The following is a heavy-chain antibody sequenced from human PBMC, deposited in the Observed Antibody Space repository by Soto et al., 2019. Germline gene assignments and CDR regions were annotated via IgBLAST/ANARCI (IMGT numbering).Heavy chain of an antibody. CDR2: IIPIFGTA. CDR1: GGTFSSYA. J-gene: IGHJ6*02. CDR3: ASTPCNGNDSFYYDGMDV. D-gene: IGHD1-1*01. Sequence: QVQLVQSGAEVKKPGSSVKVSCKASGGTFSSYAISWVRQAPGQGLEWMGGIIPIFGTANYAQKFQGRVMFTADESTNTAYMAMSRLTSADTAVYYCASTPCNGNDSFYYDGMDVWGQGTTVTVSS. V-gene: IGHV1-69*12.